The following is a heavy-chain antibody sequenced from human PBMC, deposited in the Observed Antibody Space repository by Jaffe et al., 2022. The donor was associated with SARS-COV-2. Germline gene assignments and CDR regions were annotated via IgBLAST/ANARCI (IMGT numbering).Heavy chain of an antibody. V-gene: IGHV2-5*02. D-gene: IGHD2-15*01. CDR1: GFSLSTSGVG. CDR3: AHTPPGGSWPLGAFDI. Sequence: QITLKESGPTLVKPTQTLTLTCTFSGFSLSTSGVGVGWVRQPPGKALEWLALIYWDDDKRYSPSLKSRLTITKDTSKNQVVLTMTNMDPVDTATYYCAHTPPGGSWPLGAFDIWGQGTMVTVSS. J-gene: IGHJ3*02. CDR2: IYWDDDK.